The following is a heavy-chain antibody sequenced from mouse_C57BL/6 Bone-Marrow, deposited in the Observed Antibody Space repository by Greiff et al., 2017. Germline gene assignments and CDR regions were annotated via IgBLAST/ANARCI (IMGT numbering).Heavy chain of an antibody. CDR1: GYAFSSSW. V-gene: IGHV1-82*01. CDR2: IYPGDGDT. CDR3: ARWDWDGYFDY. J-gene: IGHJ2*01. Sequence: QVQLQQSGPELVKPGASVKISCKASGYAFSSSWMNWVKQRPGKGLEWIGRIYPGDGDTNYNGKFKGKATLTADKSSSTAYMQLSSLTSEDSAVYFCARWDWDGYFDYGGQGTTLTVSS. D-gene: IGHD4-1*01.